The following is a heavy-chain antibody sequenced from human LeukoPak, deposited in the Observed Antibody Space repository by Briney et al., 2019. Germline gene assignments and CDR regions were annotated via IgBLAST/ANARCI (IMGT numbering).Heavy chain of an antibody. Sequence: PSGTLSLTCAVSGGSISSSNWWSWVRQPPGKGLEWIGEIYHSGSTNYNPSLKSRVTISVDKSKNQFSLKLSSVTAADTAVYYCASLSTIYGSGSYYNLYDWFDPWGQGTLVTVSS. D-gene: IGHD3-10*01. CDR3: ASLSTIYGSGSYYNLYDWFDP. V-gene: IGHV4-4*02. CDR2: IYHSGST. J-gene: IGHJ5*02. CDR1: GGSISSSNW.